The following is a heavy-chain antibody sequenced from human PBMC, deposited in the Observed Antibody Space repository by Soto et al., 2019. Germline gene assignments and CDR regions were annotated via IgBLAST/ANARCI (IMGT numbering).Heavy chain of an antibody. CDR1: GGSFSGYY. CDR3: ARYVGYCSGGSCYRYYFDY. Sequence: SETLSLTCAVYGGSFSGYYWSWIRQPPGKGLEWIGEINHSGSTNYNPSLKSRVTISVDTSKNQFSLKLSSVTAADTAVYYCARYVGYCSGGSCYRYYFDYWGQGTLVTVSS. D-gene: IGHD2-15*01. CDR2: INHSGST. J-gene: IGHJ4*02. V-gene: IGHV4-34*01.